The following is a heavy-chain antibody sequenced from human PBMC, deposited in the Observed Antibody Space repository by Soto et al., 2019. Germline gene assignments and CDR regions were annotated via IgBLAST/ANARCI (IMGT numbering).Heavy chain of an antibody. D-gene: IGHD6-19*01. V-gene: IGHV1-69*12. CDR3: ASQGGVVAVAGTGYYGMDV. J-gene: IGHJ6*02. Sequence: QVQLVQSGAEVKKPGSSVKVSCKASGGTFSSYAISWVRQAPGQGLEWMGGIIPIFGTANYAQKFQGRVKITADESTSEAYMERSSLRSEDTAVDYGASQGGVVAVAGTGYYGMDVWGQGTTVTVSS. CDR1: GGTFSSYA. CDR2: IIPIFGTA.